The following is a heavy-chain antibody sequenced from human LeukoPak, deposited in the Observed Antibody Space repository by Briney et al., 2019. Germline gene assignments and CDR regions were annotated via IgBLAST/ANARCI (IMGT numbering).Heavy chain of an antibody. CDR3: AHRRGAARPQYYFDY. V-gene: IGHV2-5*02. CDR1: GFSLSTSGVG. J-gene: IGHJ4*02. D-gene: IGHD6-6*01. CDR2: IYWDDDK. Sequence: SGPTLVKPTQTLTLTCTFSGFSLSTSGVGVGWIRQPPGKALEWLALIYWDDDKRYSPSPKSRLTITKDTSKNQVVLTMTNMDPVDTATYYCAHRRGAARPQYYFDYWGQGTLVTVSS.